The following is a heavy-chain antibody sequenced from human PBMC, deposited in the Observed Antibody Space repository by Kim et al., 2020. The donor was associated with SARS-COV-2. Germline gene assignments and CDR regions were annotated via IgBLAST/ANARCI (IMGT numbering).Heavy chain of an antibody. Sequence: YSAGSVMGRFTISRDNSKNTLYLQMNSLRAEDTAVYYCARGPRAYTFFDYWGQGTLVTVSS. J-gene: IGHJ4*02. D-gene: IGHD4-4*01. V-gene: IGHV3-30*01. CDR3: ARGPRAYTFFDY.